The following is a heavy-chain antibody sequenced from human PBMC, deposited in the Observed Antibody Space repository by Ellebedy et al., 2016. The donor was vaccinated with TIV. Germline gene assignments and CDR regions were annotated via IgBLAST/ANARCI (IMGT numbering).Heavy chain of an antibody. CDR1: GFTFSLYA. V-gene: IGHV3-7*03. Sequence: PGGSLRLSCAASGFTFSLYAIHWVRQAPGKGPECVANIKQDGSEKYYVDSVKGRFTISRDNAKNSLYLQMNSLRAEDTAVYFCARSRGVSYWGQGTLVTVSS. CDR3: ARSRGVSY. CDR2: IKQDGSEK. D-gene: IGHD2-8*01. J-gene: IGHJ4*02.